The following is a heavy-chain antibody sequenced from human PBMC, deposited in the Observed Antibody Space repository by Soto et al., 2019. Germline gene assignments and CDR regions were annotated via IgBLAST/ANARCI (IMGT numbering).Heavy chain of an antibody. Sequence: KSSETLSLTCTVSGGSISSYYWSWIRQPAGKGLEWIGRIYTSGSTNYNPSLKSRVTMSVDTSKNQFSLKLSSVTAADTAVYYCARDPPSGYYTLHDAFDIWGQGTMVTVSS. D-gene: IGHD3-3*01. V-gene: IGHV4-4*07. CDR2: IYTSGST. CDR1: GGSISSYY. CDR3: ARDPPSGYYTLHDAFDI. J-gene: IGHJ3*02.